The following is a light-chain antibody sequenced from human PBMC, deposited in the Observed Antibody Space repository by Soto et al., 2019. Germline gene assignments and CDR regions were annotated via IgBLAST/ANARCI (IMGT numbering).Light chain of an antibody. V-gene: IGLV2-8*01. Sequence: QLVLTQRPSASGSPGQSVTISCTGTSIDVGGHKYVSWYQQHPGKAPKLMIFEVNKRPSGVPDRFSGSKSGNTASLTVSGLQAEDEADYYCSSYAGINNLGVFGTGTKLTVL. CDR2: EVN. CDR1: SIDVGGHKY. CDR3: SSYAGINNLGV. J-gene: IGLJ1*01.